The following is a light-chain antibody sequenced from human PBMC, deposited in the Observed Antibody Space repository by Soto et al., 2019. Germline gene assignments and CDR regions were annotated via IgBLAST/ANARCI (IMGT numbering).Light chain of an antibody. CDR2: GAS. CDR1: QSISSSY. Sequence: VLTQSPGTLSLSPGESATISCRASQSISSSYLAWYQHKPGQAPRLLIYGASSWATGIPHRFSGSGSGTDFPLTISRLEPEDCGMYYCQQYGGSPPFTFGQGTRLEIK. V-gene: IGKV3-20*01. J-gene: IGKJ2*01. CDR3: QQYGGSPPFT.